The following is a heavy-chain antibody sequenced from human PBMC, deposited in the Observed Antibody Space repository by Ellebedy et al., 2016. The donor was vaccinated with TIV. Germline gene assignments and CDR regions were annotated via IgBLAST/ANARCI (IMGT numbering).Heavy chain of an antibody. J-gene: IGHJ6*02. V-gene: IGHV3-53*01. CDR2: IYSGGST. CDR3: ARDLRRSSARNYYYAMDV. Sequence: GGSLRLXXAASGFNVSINYMSWVRQAAGKGLEWVSVIYSGGSTYYADSVKGRFTISRDNSKNTLYLQMNSLRAEDTAVYHCARDLRRSSARNYYYAMDVWGQGTTVTVSS. D-gene: IGHD6-6*01. CDR1: GFNVSINY.